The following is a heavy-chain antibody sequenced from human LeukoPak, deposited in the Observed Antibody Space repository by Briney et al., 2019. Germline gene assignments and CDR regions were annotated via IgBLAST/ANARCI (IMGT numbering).Heavy chain of an antibody. CDR2: ISAYNGNA. CDR3: AFIAAAGTGFDP. CDR1: GYTFTSYG. Sequence: ASVKVSCKASGYTFTSYGISWVRQAPGQGLEWMGWISAYNGNANYAQKLQGRVTMTTDTSTSTAYMELRSLRSDDTAVYYCAFIAAAGTGFDPWGQGTLVTVSS. D-gene: IGHD6-13*01. V-gene: IGHV1-18*01. J-gene: IGHJ5*02.